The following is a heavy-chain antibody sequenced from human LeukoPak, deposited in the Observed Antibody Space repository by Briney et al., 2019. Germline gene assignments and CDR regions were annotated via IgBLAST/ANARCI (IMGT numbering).Heavy chain of an antibody. CDR2: IHYRGAT. CDR1: GGSFSGYY. V-gene: IGHV4-34*01. Sequence: PSETLSLTCAVYGGSFSGYYWSWSRQPPGKGLEWIGEIHYRGATNYDPSLKSRVIISVDPSKNHISLKLNSVTAADTAVYYCARGELGHYDIRIKPYHFDSWGQGSLVTVSS. J-gene: IGHJ4*02. D-gene: IGHD3-22*01. CDR3: ARGELGHYDIRIKPYHFDS.